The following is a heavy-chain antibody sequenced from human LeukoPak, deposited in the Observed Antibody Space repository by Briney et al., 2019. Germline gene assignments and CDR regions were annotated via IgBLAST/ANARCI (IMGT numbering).Heavy chain of an antibody. J-gene: IGHJ4*02. Sequence: GGSLRLSCAASGFTFSSYAMSWVRQAPGKGLEWVSGVSGRGGSKYYADYVNGRFTISRDNSKNTLYLQMNSLRAEDTAVYYCAKDLDIVATITGNWGQGTLVTVSS. CDR1: GFTFSSYA. CDR2: VSGRGGSK. D-gene: IGHD5-12*01. V-gene: IGHV3-23*01. CDR3: AKDLDIVATITGN.